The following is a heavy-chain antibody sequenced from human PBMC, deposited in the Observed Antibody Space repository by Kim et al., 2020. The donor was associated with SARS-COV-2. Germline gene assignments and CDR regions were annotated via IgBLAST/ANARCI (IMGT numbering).Heavy chain of an antibody. D-gene: IGHD2-21*01. CDR2: TGADNGNT. CDR1: GYTFSSYG. J-gene: IGHJ6*04. V-gene: IGHV1-18*01. CDR3: VRDGVVEPGDYYGLAV. Sequence: ASVKVSCKASGYTFSSYGLSWVRQAPGQGLEWMVWTGADNGNTKYAQKFQGRVIMTTDASTNTGYLEVTSLTSYDKAVYYCVRDGVVEPGDYYGLAVWGKGTCGSVTS.